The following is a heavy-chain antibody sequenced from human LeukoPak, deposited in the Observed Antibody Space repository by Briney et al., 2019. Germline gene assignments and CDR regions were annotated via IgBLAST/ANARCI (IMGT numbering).Heavy chain of an antibody. D-gene: IGHD2-15*01. CDR3: AKDDWDCSGRRCPTYYYYMDV. CDR2: IRYDGSNK. V-gene: IGHV3-30*02. J-gene: IGHJ6*03. Sequence: GGSLRLSGAASGFTFSSYGMHWARQAPGKGLEWVAFIRYDGSNKYYGDSVKGRFTISRDNSENRLFLQMNRLRPEDTALYYCAKDDWDCSGRRCPTYYYYMDVWGKGTTVTVSS. CDR1: GFTFSSYG.